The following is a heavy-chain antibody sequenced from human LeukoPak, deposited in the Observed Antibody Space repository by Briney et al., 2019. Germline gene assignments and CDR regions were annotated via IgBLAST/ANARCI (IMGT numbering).Heavy chain of an antibody. CDR1: GYTFTGYY. CDR3: ARAVRNYGSGSYGY. CDR2: INPNSGGT. J-gene: IGHJ4*02. Sequence: GAPVKVSCKASGYTFTGYYMHWVRQAPGQGLEWMGWINPNSGGTNYAQKFQGRVTMTRDTSISTAYMELSRLRSDDTAVYYCARAVRNYGSGSYGYWGQGTLVTVSS. D-gene: IGHD3-10*01. V-gene: IGHV1-2*02.